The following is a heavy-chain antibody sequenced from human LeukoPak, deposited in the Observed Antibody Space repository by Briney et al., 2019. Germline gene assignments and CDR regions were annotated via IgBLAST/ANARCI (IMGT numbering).Heavy chain of an antibody. CDR1: GFTFREFW. V-gene: IGHV3-7*01. J-gene: IGHJ4*02. CDR3: ARWLELMRNFDW. Sequence: GSLKLSCVGSGFTFREFWMSWVRQAPGKGVEWVANIKQDGSEKDYVDALKGRFTISRDNAKNSLYLQMNSLRAEDTAVYYCARWLELMRNFDWWGQGTLVTVSS. D-gene: IGHD5-24*01. CDR2: IKQDGSEK.